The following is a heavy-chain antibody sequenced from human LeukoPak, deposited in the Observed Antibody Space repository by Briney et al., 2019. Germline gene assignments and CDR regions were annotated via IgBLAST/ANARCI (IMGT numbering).Heavy chain of an antibody. Sequence: GGSLRLSCAVSGFTFTRYWMHWVRQAPGKGLVWVSRINTDGSITTYADSVKGRFTISRDNSKNTLYLQMNSLRAEDTAVYYCAKWPKKYSSSCFWGQGTLVTVSS. V-gene: IGHV3-74*01. D-gene: IGHD6-13*01. CDR2: INTDGSIT. CDR1: GFTFTRYW. J-gene: IGHJ4*02. CDR3: AKWPKKYSSSCF.